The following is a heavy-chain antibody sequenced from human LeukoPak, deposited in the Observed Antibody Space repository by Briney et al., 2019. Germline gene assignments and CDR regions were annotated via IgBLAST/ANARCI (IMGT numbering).Heavy chain of an antibody. D-gene: IGHD3-16*01. CDR1: GGSISSGNYY. CDR3: ASPARGGFFDL. Sequence: SETLSLTCTVSGGSISSGNYYWSWTRQPAGKGLEWIGRIYSSGSTNYNPSLKSRVTISVDTSKNQFSLKLSSVTAADTAVYYCASPARGGFFDLWGRGTLVTVSS. J-gene: IGHJ2*01. CDR2: IYSSGST. V-gene: IGHV4-61*02.